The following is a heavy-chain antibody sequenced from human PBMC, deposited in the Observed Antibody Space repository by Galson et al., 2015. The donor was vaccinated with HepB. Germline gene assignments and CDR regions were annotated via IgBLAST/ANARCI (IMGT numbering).Heavy chain of an antibody. Sequence: SLRLSCAASGFTFSSYSMNWVRQAPGKGLEWVSSISSSSSYIYYADSVKGRFTISRDNAKNSLYLQMNSLRAEDTAVYYCARDKFGDHIVPNWFDPWGQGTLVTVSS. CDR2: ISSSSSYI. D-gene: IGHD2-8*01. CDR3: ARDKFGDHIVPNWFDP. CDR1: GFTFSSYS. V-gene: IGHV3-21*01. J-gene: IGHJ5*02.